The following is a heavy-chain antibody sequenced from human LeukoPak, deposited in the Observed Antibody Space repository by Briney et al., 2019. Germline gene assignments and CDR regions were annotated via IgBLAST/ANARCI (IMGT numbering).Heavy chain of an antibody. V-gene: IGHV3-9*01. D-gene: IGHD4-17*01. J-gene: IGHJ4*02. CDR1: GFTFDDYA. CDR3: ATNYGDYASYTSN. Sequence: PGRSLRLSCAASGFTFDDYAMHWVRQAPGKGLEWVSGISWNSGSIGYADSVKGRFTISRDNAKNSLYLQMNSLRAEDTALYYCATNYGDYASYTSNWGQGTLVTVSS. CDR2: ISWNSGSI.